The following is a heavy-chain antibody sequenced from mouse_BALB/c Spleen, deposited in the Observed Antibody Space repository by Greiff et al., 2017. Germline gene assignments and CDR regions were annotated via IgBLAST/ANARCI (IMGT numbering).Heavy chain of an antibody. D-gene: IGHD2-4*01. Sequence: EVKLEESGGGLVQPGGSLKLSCAASGFTFSSYTMSWVRQTPEKRLEWVAYISNGGGSTYYPDTVKGRFTISRDNAKNTLYLQMSSLKSEDTAMYYCARHVYYDYDAYYFDYWGQGTTLTVSS. J-gene: IGHJ2*01. CDR3: ARHVYYDYDAYYFDY. V-gene: IGHV5-12-2*01. CDR2: ISNGGGST. CDR1: GFTFSSYT.